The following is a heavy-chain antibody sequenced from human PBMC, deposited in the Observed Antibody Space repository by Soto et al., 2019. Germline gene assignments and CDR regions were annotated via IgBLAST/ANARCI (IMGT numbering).Heavy chain of an antibody. D-gene: IGHD3-10*01. V-gene: IGHV1-2*04. J-gene: IGHJ6*02. Sequence: ASVKVSCKASGYTFTGYYMHWVRQAPGQGLEWMGWINPNSGGTNYAQKFQGWVTMTRDTSISTAYMELSRLRSDDTAVYYRARASGDGSGSYSPYYYYGMDVWGQGTTVTVSS. CDR2: INPNSGGT. CDR3: ARASGDGSGSYSPYYYYGMDV. CDR1: GYTFTGYY.